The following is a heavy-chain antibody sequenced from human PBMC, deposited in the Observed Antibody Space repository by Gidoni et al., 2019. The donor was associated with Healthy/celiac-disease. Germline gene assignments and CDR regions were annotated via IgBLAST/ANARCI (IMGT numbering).Heavy chain of an antibody. V-gene: IGHV4-34*01. Sequence: QVQLQQWGAGLLKPSETLSLTCAVYGGSFSGYYWSWIRQPPGKGLEWIGEINHSGSTNYNPSLKSRVTISVDTSKNQFSLKLSSVTAADTAVYYCARRVWLLVGFDYWGQGTLVTVSS. J-gene: IGHJ4*02. CDR1: GGSFSGYY. CDR3: ARRVWLLVGFDY. D-gene: IGHD3-22*01. CDR2: INHSGST.